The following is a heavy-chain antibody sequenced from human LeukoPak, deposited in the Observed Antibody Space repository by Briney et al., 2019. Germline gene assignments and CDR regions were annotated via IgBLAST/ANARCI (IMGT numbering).Heavy chain of an antibody. D-gene: IGHD1-14*01. J-gene: IGHJ4*02. CDR2: LYSDGNT. Sequence: AGSLRLSCAASVFTVITNDMTWVRQAPGKGLEWVSVLYSDGNTKYADSVQGRFTISRDNSKNTLYLEMNSLSPDDTAVYYCARGVEPLAANTLAYWGQGTLVTVYS. CDR1: VFTVITND. CDR3: ARGVEPLAANTLAY. V-gene: IGHV3-53*01.